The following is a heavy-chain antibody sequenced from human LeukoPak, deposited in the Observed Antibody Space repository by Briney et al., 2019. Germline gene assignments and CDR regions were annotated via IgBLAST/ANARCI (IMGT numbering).Heavy chain of an antibody. Sequence: GGSLRLSCAASRFTFSSYEMNWVRQAPGKGLEWVSYISSSGSTIYYADSVKGRFTISRDNAKNSLYLQMNSLRAEDTAVYYCARDRYCGGDCYGFGLDYWGQGTLVTVSS. V-gene: IGHV3-48*03. CDR3: ARDRYCGGDCYGFGLDY. CDR1: RFTFSSYE. D-gene: IGHD2-21*02. CDR2: ISSSGSTI. J-gene: IGHJ4*02.